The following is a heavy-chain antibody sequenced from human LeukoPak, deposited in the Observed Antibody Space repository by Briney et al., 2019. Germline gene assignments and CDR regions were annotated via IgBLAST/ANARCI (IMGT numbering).Heavy chain of an antibody. J-gene: IGHJ5*02. V-gene: IGHV1-18*01. Sequence: ASVNVSCKVSGYTLTSYGISWVRQAPGQGREWMGWISAYNGNTNYAQKFQGRLTMTTDTSTSTAYMKLRSLRSDDTAVYYCARVTDSSSWYSDNWFDPWGQGTLVTVSS. CDR2: ISAYNGNT. CDR3: ARVTDSSSWYSDNWFDP. CDR1: GYTLTSYG. D-gene: IGHD6-13*01.